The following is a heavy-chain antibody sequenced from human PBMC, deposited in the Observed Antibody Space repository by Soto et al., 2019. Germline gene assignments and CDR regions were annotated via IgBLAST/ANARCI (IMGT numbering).Heavy chain of an antibody. V-gene: IGHV1-18*01. D-gene: IGHD2-2*01. CDR3: ARDGVVVPAAMPVYYYYGMDV. Sequence: ASVKVSCKASGYTFTSYGISWVRQAPGQGLEWMGWISPIYGKANYAQKLQGRVTMTADTSTSTAYMELSSLRSEDTAVYYCARDGVVVPAAMPVYYYYGMDVWGQGTTVTFSS. CDR1: GYTFTSYG. J-gene: IGHJ6*02. CDR2: ISPIYGKA.